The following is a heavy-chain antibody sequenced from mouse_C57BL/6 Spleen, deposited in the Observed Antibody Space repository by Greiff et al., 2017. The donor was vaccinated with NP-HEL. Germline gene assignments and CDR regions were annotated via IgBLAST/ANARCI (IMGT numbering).Heavy chain of an antibody. CDR1: GYTFTSYW. Sequence: QVQLKQPGAELVKPGASVKLSCKASGYTFTSYWMQWVKQRPGQGLEWIGEIDPSDSYTNYNQKFKGKATLTVDTSSSTAYMQLSSLTSEDSAVYYCARGRYDYDDYFDYWGQGTTLTVSS. CDR2: IDPSDSYT. J-gene: IGHJ2*01. D-gene: IGHD2-4*01. CDR3: ARGRYDYDDYFDY. V-gene: IGHV1-50*01.